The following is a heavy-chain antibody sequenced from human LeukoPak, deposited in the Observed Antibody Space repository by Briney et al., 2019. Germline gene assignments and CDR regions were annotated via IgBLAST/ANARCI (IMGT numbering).Heavy chain of an antibody. CDR3: ARVELGWLLLRRKGFDP. Sequence: PSETLSLTCTVSGGSISTYYWSWIRQPPGKGLEWIGYIYYTGSTNYNPSLKSRVTISVDTSKNQFSLKLSSVTAADTAVYYCARVELGWLLLRRKGFDPWGQGTLVTVSS. D-gene: IGHD3-22*01. CDR2: IYYTGST. V-gene: IGHV4-59*12. CDR1: GGSISTYY. J-gene: IGHJ5*02.